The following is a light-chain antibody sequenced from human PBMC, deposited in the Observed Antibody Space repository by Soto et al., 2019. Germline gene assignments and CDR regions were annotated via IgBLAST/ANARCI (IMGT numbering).Light chain of an antibody. CDR1: QGISSY. CDR2: KVS. CDR3: QHYNSYSEA. V-gene: IGKV1-5*03. J-gene: IGKJ1*01. Sequence: IQLTQSPSSLSASVGDRVTITCRASQGISSYLAWYQQKPGKAPKLLIYKVSTLKSGVPSRFSGSGSGTEFTLTISSLQPDDFATYYCQHYNSYSEAFGQGTKVDIK.